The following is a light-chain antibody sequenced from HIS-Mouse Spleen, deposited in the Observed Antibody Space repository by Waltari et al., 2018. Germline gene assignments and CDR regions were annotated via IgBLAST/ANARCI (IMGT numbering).Light chain of an antibody. CDR3: NSRDSSGNHWV. V-gene: IGLV3-19*01. Sequence: SSELTQDPAVSVALGQTVRITCQGDSLRSYYASWYQQKPGQAPVLVIYGKNNRPSGIPVRFSGSSSGNTASLTITGGQAEDEADYYCNSRDSSGNHWVFGGGTKLTVL. CDR1: SLRSYY. CDR2: GKN. J-gene: IGLJ3*02.